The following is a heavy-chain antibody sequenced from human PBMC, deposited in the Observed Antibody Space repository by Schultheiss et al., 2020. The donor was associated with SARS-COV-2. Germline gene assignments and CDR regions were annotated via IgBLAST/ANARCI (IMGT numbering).Heavy chain of an antibody. D-gene: IGHD6-6*01. V-gene: IGHV3-30*07. J-gene: IGHJ4*02. Sequence: GESLKISCAASGFTFSSYAMHWVRQAPGKGLEWVAVISYDGSNKYYADSVKGRFTISRDNSKNTLYLQMNSLRVEDTAAYYCAKGSAAARPYYFDDWGQGTLVTVSS. CDR2: ISYDGSNK. CDR1: GFTFSSYA. CDR3: AKGSAAARPYYFDD.